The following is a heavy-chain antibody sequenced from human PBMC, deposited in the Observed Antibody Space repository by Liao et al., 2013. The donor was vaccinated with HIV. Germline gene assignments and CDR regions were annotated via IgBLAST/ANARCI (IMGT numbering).Heavy chain of an antibody. CDR1: NGSLLSSSYY. Sequence: QLLLQESGPRMVKPSETLSLICSVSNGSLLSSSYYWGWIRQPPGKGLEWIGSIYYSGRTNYNPSLKSRVSISIDTSKNQFSLKLTSVTAADTAVYYCARVQWEPAPNWYSDLWAVAPWSLSPQ. V-gene: IGHV4-39*02. J-gene: IGHJ2*01. D-gene: IGHD1-26*01. CDR3: ARVQWEPAPNWYSDL. CDR2: IYYSGRT.